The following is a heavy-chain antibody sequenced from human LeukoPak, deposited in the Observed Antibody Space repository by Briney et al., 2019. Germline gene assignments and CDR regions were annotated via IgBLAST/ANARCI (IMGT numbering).Heavy chain of an antibody. CDR1: GFTFSSYA. CDR3: AKDKCGGGDCYYFDY. V-gene: IGHV3-23*01. Sequence: PGGSLRLSCAASGFTFSSYAMSWVRQAPGKGLEWVSAISGSGGSTCYADSVKGRFTISRDNSKNTLYLQMNSLRAEDTAVYYCAKDKCGGGDCYYFDYWGQGTLVTVSS. CDR2: ISGSGGST. D-gene: IGHD2-21*02. J-gene: IGHJ4*02.